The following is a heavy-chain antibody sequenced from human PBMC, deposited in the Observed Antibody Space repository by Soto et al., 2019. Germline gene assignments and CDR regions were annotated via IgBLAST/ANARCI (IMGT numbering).Heavy chain of an antibody. V-gene: IGHV5-51*01. CDR1: GYSFTSYW. D-gene: IGHD5-18*01. J-gene: IGHJ4*02. Sequence: GESLKISCKGSGYSFTSYWIGWVRQMPGKGLEWMGIIYPGDSDTRYSPSFQGQVTISADKSISTAYLQWSSLKASDTAMYYCARLADGDRMQLWSAPGGDYFDYWGQGTLVTVSS. CDR3: ARLADGDRMQLWSAPGGDYFDY. CDR2: IYPGDSDT.